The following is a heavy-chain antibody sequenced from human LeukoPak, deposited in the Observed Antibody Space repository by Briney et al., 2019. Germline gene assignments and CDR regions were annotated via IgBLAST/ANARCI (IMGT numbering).Heavy chain of an antibody. D-gene: IGHD3-10*01. J-gene: IGHJ5*02. V-gene: IGHV4-61*02. CDR3: AGVWFGELSSWFDP. CDR1: GGSISSGSYY. CDR2: IYTSGST. Sequence: KPSQTLSLTCTVSGGSISSGSYYWSWIRQPAGKGLEWIGRIYTSGSTNYNPSLKSRVTISVDTSKNQFSLKLSSVTAADTDVYYCAGVWFGELSSWFDPWGQGTLVTVSS.